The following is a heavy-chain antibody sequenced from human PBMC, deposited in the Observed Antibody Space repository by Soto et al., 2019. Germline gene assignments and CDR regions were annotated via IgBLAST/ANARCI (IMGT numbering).Heavy chain of an antibody. V-gene: IGHV3-74*01. CDR3: TRGRRPIWTGTGVY. D-gene: IGHD1-1*01. CDR1: GFIFKMYW. CDR2: IYNDGTYS. Sequence: GGSLRLSCAASGFIFKMYWMHWVRQSPGKGLVWISRIYNDGTYSDYADSVRGRFTISRDNVNDTLYLQMNNLRAEDSGLYYCTRGRRPIWTGTGVYWCQGTQVTVSS. J-gene: IGHJ4*02.